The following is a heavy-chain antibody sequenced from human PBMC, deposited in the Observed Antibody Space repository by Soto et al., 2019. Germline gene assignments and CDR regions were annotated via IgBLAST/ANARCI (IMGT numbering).Heavy chain of an antibody. CDR2: ISAYNANT. Sequence: QVQLVQSGAEVKKPGASVKVSCKTSGYPFTSYGISWVRQAPGQGLEWMGWISAYNANTNYAQKFQGRVTMTTDTXKNTADMELRSLRSDDTAVYYCARRGLFDSMTPFDSWGQGTLVTVSS. J-gene: IGHJ4*02. V-gene: IGHV1-18*01. D-gene: IGHD3-10*01. CDR1: GYPFTSYG. CDR3: ARRGLFDSMTPFDS.